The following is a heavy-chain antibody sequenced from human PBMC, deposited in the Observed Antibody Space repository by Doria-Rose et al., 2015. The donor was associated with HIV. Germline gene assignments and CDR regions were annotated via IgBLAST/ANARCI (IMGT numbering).Heavy chain of an antibody. CDR1: GFTFSSHR. CDR2: ISSTSAYI. D-gene: IGHD3-10*01. Sequence: VQLVQFGGGLVRPGGSLRLSCATSGFTFSSHRINWVRQAPGKGLEWVSSISSTSAYINYADSVRGRFTISRDNARNSLYLQMDSLRAEGTAIYYCATGVTLDYWGQGTLVTVSS. CDR3: ATGVTLDY. J-gene: IGHJ4*02. V-gene: IGHV3-21*01.